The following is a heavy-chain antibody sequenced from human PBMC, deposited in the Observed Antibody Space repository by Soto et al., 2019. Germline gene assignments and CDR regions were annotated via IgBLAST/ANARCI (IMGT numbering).Heavy chain of an antibody. CDR3: AKGRSYYYYYGVDV. CDR1: GFTFSSCA. J-gene: IGHJ6*02. V-gene: IGHV3-23*01. Sequence: GGSLRLSCAASGFTFSSCAMGWVRQAPGKGLEWVSDIIDSGGSTYYADSVKGRFTISRDNSKSTLYLQMNSLRAEDTALYYCAKGRSYYYYYGVDVRGQGTTVTVSS. CDR2: IIDSGGST.